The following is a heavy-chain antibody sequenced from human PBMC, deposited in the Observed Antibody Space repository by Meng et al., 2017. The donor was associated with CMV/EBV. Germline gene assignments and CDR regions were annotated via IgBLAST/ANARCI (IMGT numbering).Heavy chain of an antibody. CDR3: ARALGGPLRFLE. CDR2: INHSGST. CDR1: GGSFSGYY. Sequence: TCGVYGGSFSGYYWSWSRQPPGKGLEWIGEINHSGSTNYNPSLKSRVTISVDKSKNQFSLKLSSVTAADTAVYYCARALGGPLRFLEWGQGTLVTVSS. V-gene: IGHV4-34*01. D-gene: IGHD3-3*01. J-gene: IGHJ4*02.